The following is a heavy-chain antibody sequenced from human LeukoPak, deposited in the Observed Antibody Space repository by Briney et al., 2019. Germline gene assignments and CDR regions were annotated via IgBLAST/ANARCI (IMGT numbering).Heavy chain of an antibody. J-gene: IGHJ4*02. CDR3: ARLVLSYGNAFDH. Sequence: PSETLSLTCTVSSGSISGSDYYWCWIRQPPGKGLEWIGSINYSGNTYYDSSLKSRVTIPVDTSKNHFSLRLSSVTAADAAVYYCARLVLSYGNAFDHWGQGTLVTVSS. V-gene: IGHV4-39*02. CDR2: INYSGNT. D-gene: IGHD3-16*01. CDR1: SGSISGSDYY.